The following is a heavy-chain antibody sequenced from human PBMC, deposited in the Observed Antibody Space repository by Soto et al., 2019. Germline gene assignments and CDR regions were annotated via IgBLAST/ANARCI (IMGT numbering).Heavy chain of an antibody. CDR2: INTDGSST. Sequence: EVQLVESGGGLVQPGGSLRLSCAASGLTFSSYWMHWVRQAPGKGLVWVSRINTDGSSTTYADSVKGRFTISRDNTKTTLYLQMNSLRVEDTAVYYCARASGSNIHFDYWGQGTLVTVSS. J-gene: IGHJ4*02. CDR1: GLTFSSYW. V-gene: IGHV3-74*01. CDR3: ARASGSNIHFDY. D-gene: IGHD1-26*01.